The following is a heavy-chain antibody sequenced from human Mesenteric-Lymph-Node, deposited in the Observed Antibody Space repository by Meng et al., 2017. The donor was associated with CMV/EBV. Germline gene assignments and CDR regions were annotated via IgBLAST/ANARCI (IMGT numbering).Heavy chain of an antibody. Sequence: GESLKISCAASGFTFSNYAMNWVRQAPGKGLEWVSAISGSGGITYYADSVKGRFTISRDHSTNMLYLQMNSLRAEDTAVYYSAKDVYDSSGYYFDYWGQGTLVTVSS. D-gene: IGHD3-22*01. CDR2: ISGSGGIT. CDR3: AKDVYDSSGYYFDY. J-gene: IGHJ4*02. CDR1: GFTFSNYA. V-gene: IGHV3-23*01.